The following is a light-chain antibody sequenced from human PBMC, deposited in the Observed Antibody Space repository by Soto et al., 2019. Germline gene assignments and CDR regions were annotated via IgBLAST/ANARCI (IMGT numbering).Light chain of an antibody. V-gene: IGLV2-14*01. Sequence: QSALTQPASVSGSPGQSITIPCTGTSSDVGGYNYVSWYQQHPGKAPKLMIYEVSNRPSGVSNRFSGSKSGNTASLTISGLQAEDEADYYCSPYTSSSYYVFGTGTKVTVL. CDR1: SSDVGGYNY. J-gene: IGLJ1*01. CDR2: EVS. CDR3: SPYTSSSYYV.